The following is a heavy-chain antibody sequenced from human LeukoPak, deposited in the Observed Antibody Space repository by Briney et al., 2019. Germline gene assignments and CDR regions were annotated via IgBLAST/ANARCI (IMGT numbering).Heavy chain of an antibody. V-gene: IGHV3-9*01. D-gene: IGHD2-8*02. CDR3: TKDSGSVWYCGKNMESWFDP. J-gene: IGHJ5*02. CDR1: GFTFDDYA. Sequence: GGSLRLSCAASGFTFDDYAMHWVRQAPGKGLEWVSGISWNSGSIGYADSEKGRFTTLSNNAKKSLYQLRTSTRAETAALYYGTKDSGSVWYCGKNMESWFDPWGEGTLVTVSS. CDR2: ISWNSGSI.